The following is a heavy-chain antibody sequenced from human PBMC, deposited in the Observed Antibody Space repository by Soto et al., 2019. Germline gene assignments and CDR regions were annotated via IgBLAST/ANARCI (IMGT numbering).Heavy chain of an antibody. V-gene: IGHV5-51*01. CDR1: GYSFTSYW. D-gene: IGHD2-15*01. CDR3: ARQLNEVAADGWFDP. Sequence: PGESLKISCKGSGYSFTSYWIGWVRQMPGKGLEWMGIIYPGDSDTRYSPSFQGQVTISADKSISTAYLQWSSLKASDTSMYYCARQLNEVAADGWFDPWGQGTLVTVSS. CDR2: IYPGDSDT. J-gene: IGHJ5*02.